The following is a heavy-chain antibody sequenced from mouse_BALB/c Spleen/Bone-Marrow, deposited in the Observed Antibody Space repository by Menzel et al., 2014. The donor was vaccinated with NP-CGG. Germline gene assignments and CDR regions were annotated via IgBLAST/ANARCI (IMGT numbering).Heavy chain of an antibody. V-gene: IGHV1-62-2*01. CDR1: GYTFTGYI. CDR3: ARHEGGGYFDY. CDR2: FYPGSGSI. D-gene: IGHD1-1*02. J-gene: IGHJ2*01. Sequence: QVQLQQPGAGLVKPGASEKLSCKASGYTFTGYIIHWVKQRSGQGLEWIGWFYPGSGSIKYNEKFKDKATLTADRSSSTVYMELSRLTSEDSAVYFCARHEGGGYFDYWGQGTTLTVSS.